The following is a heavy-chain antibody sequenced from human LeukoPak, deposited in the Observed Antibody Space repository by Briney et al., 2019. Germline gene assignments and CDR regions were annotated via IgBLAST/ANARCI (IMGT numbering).Heavy chain of an antibody. CDR2: IYYSGST. D-gene: IGHD2-2*01. Sequence: SETLSLTCTVSGGSISSSSYYWGWIRQPPGKGLEWIGSIYYSGSTYYNPSLKSRVTISVDTSKNQFSLKLSSVTAADTAVYYCARVSGYCSSTSCRIAEGAFDIWGQGTMVTVSS. J-gene: IGHJ3*02. CDR3: ARVSGYCSSTSCRIAEGAFDI. CDR1: GGSISSSSYY. V-gene: IGHV4-39*07.